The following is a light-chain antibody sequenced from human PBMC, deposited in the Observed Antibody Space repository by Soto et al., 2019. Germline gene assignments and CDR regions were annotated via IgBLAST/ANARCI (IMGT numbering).Light chain of an antibody. V-gene: IGKV3-11*01. CDR1: QSVTSH. J-gene: IGKJ3*01. Sequence: DIVLTQSPATLSLSPGERATLSCRASQSVTSHLAWYQQKPGQAPRLLIYDTAKRATGIPARFSGSGSGTDFTLTISSLEPEDSAVYYCQQRNNWPLTFGPGTKLDIK. CDR2: DTA. CDR3: QQRNNWPLT.